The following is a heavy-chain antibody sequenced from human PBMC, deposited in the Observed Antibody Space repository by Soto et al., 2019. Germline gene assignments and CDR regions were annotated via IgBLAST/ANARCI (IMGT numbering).Heavy chain of an antibody. D-gene: IGHD5-18*01. J-gene: IGHJ4*02. CDR3: ARAEGQLWLQYY. CDR2: INSDGSST. V-gene: IGHV3-74*01. CDR1: GFTFSSYW. Sequence: GGSLRLSCAASGFTFSSYWMHWVRQAPGKGLVWVSRINSDGSSTSYADSVKGRFTISRDNAKNTLYLQMNSLRAEDTAVYYCARAEGQLWLQYYWGQGTLVTVSS.